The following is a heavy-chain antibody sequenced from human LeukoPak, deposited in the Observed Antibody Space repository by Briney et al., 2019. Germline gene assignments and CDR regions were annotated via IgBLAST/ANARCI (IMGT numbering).Heavy chain of an antibody. J-gene: IGHJ5*02. V-gene: IGHV4-39*01. CDR2: IYYSGST. CDR3: ARRHVYSNFSWFDP. CDR1: GGSISSSSYY. D-gene: IGHD4-11*01. Sequence: SETLSLTCTVSGGSISSSSYYRGWIRQPPGKGLEWIGSIYYSGSTYYNPSLKSRVTISVDTSKNQFSLKLSSVTAADTAVYYCARRHVYSNFSWFDPWGQGTLVTVSS.